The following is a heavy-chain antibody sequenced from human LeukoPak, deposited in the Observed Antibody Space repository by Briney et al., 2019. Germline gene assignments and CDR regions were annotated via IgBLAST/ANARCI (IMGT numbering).Heavy chain of an antibody. Sequence: PGGSLRLSCAGSGFGFSGYWIHWVRQVPGKALAWVSRIDSAGARIQYAGSVKGRFTISRDNAKNTVYLQMNSLRPEDTAVYYCVADSENRSGGDFWGQGTLVTVSS. CDR2: IDSAGARI. CDR1: GFGFSGYW. J-gene: IGHJ4*02. D-gene: IGHD3-10*01. CDR3: VADSENRSGGDF. V-gene: IGHV3-74*01.